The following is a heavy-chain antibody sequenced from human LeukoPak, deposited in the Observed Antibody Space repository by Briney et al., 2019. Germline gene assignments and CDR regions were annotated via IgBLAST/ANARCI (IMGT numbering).Heavy chain of an antibody. CDR2: IIPIFGTA. Sequence: AVKVSCKASGGTFSSYAISWVRQAPGQGLEWMGGIIPIFGTANYAQKFQGRVTMTADTSTDTAYMELSSLRSEDTAVYYCATEGKMVRGVYTDYWGQGTLVTVSS. D-gene: IGHD3-10*01. CDR3: ATEGKMVRGVYTDY. CDR1: GGTFSSYA. J-gene: IGHJ4*02. V-gene: IGHV1-69*06.